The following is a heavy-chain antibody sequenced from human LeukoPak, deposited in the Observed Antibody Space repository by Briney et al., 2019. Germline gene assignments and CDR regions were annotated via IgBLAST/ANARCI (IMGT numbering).Heavy chain of an antibody. CDR2: ISYDGSNK. V-gene: IGHV3-30*19. D-gene: IGHD5-18*01. Sequence: GGSLRLSCAASGFTFSNYGMHWVRQAPGKGLEWVAVISYDGSNKYYADSVKGRFTISRDNSKNTLYLQMNSLRAEDTAVYYCARGVTWIQLWEIDYWGQGTLVTVSS. J-gene: IGHJ4*02. CDR1: GFTFSNYG. CDR3: ARGVTWIQLWEIDY.